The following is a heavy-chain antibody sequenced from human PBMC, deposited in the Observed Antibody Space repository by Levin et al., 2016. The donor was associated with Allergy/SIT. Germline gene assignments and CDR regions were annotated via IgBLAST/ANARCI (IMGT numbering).Heavy chain of an antibody. V-gene: IGHV3-23*01. Sequence: WIRQPPGKGLEWVSAISGSGGSTYYADSVKGRFTISRDNSKNTLYLQMNSLRAEDTAVYYCARERYSSSADFDYWGQGTLVTVSS. D-gene: IGHD6-6*01. CDR2: ISGSGGST. CDR3: ARERYSSSADFDY. J-gene: IGHJ4*02.